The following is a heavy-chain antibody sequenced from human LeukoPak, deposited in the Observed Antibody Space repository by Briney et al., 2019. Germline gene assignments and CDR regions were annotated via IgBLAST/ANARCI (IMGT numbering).Heavy chain of an antibody. V-gene: IGHV3-66*01. CDR3: AKINWNYGGYFDY. D-gene: IGHD1-7*01. CDR2: IYSGGST. Sequence: GGSLRLSCAASGFTVSSNYMSWVRQAPGKGLEWVSVIYSGGSTYYADSVKGRFTISRDNSKNTLYLQMNSLRAEDTAVYYCAKINWNYGGYFDYWGQGTLVTVSS. CDR1: GFTVSSNY. J-gene: IGHJ4*02.